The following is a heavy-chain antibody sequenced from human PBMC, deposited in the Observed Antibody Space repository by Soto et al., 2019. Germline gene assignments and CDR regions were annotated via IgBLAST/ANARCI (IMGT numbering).Heavy chain of an antibody. Sequence: SETLSLTCTVSGGSISSSSYYWGWIRQPPGKGLEWIGSIYYSGSTYYNPSLKSRVTISVDTSKNQFSLKLSSVTAADTAVYYCARLMNGVYYYYYGMDVWGQGTTVTVSS. CDR1: GGSISSSSYY. V-gene: IGHV4-39*01. J-gene: IGHJ6*02. CDR2: IYYSGST. D-gene: IGHD4-17*01. CDR3: ARLMNGVYYYYYGMDV.